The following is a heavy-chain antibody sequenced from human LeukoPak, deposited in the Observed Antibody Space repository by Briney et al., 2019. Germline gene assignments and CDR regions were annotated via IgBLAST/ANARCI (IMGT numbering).Heavy chain of an antibody. CDR1: GGSFSGYY. J-gene: IGHJ3*02. D-gene: IGHD2-15*01. CDR3: ARDRPLGYCSGGSCYPRSGGAFDI. CDR2: INHSGST. V-gene: IGHV4-34*01. Sequence: PSETLSLTCAVYGGSFSGYYWSWIRQPPGKGLEWIGEINHSGSTNYNPSLKSRVTMSVDTSKNQFSLKLSSVTAADTAVYYCARDRPLGYCSGGSCYPRSGGAFDIWGQGTMATVSS.